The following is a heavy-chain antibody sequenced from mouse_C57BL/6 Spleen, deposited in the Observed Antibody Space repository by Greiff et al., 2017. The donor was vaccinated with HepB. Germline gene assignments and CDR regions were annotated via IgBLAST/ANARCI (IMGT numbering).Heavy chain of an antibody. CDR1: GFTFSDYG. CDR3: ARPEDYDLYYFDY. D-gene: IGHD2-4*01. V-gene: IGHV5-17*01. CDR2: ISSGSSTI. J-gene: IGHJ2*01. Sequence: EVKLMESGGGLVKPGGSLKLSCAASGFTFSDYGMHWVRQAPEKGLEWVAYISSGSSTIYYADTVKGRFTISRDNAKNTLFLQMTSLRSEDTAMYYCARPEDYDLYYFDYWGQGTTLTVSS.